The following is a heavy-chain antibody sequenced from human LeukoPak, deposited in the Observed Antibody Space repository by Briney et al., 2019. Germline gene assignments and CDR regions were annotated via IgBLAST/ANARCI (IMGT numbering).Heavy chain of an antibody. D-gene: IGHD6-13*01. Sequence: PSETLSLTCTVSGDSISSYFWTWIRQPPGKGLEWIGYISSSGSTKYNPSLKSRLTLSVDTSKNQFSLKLTSVTAADTAVYYCARGQQWFDPWGQGTLVTVSS. CDR1: GDSISSYF. J-gene: IGHJ5*02. CDR2: ISSSGST. V-gene: IGHV4-59*08. CDR3: ARGQQWFDP.